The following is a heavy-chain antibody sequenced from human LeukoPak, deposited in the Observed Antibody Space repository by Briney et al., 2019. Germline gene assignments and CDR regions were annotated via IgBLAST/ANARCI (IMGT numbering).Heavy chain of an antibody. V-gene: IGHV3-74*01. J-gene: IGHJ1*01. CDR3: ARAPSEIGGYYPEYFRH. CDR1: GFTFSTYW. D-gene: IGHD3-22*01. CDR2: IKSDGST. Sequence: PGGSLRLSCAASGFTFSTYWMHWVRQAPGMGLVWVSRIKSDGSTNYADSVKGRFTISRDNAKNTVSLQMNSLRPEDTGVYYCARAPSEIGGYYPEYFRHWGQGTLVTVSS.